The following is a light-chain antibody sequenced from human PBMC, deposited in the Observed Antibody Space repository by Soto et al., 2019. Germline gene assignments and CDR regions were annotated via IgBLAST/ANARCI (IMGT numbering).Light chain of an antibody. V-gene: IGKV3-20*01. CDR1: QSVSSSY. CDR3: EQSFPPPP. CDR2: GAS. J-gene: IGKJ1*01. Sequence: VLSQSLGVLSLSQGERATLSCRASQSVSSSYLAWYQQKPGQAPRLVIYGASRRATGIPDRFSGSGSGTDFTLTIICLEPDDFPVYQSEQSFPPPPFGHVTKVAIK.